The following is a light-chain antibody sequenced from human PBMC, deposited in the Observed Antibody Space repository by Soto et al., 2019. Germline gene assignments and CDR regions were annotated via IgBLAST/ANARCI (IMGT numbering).Light chain of an antibody. CDR3: QHYGSSPYT. CDR1: QSVGSTY. J-gene: IGKJ2*01. CDR2: GAS. V-gene: IGKV3-20*01. Sequence: EIVLTQSPGTLSLSPGERATLSCRASQSVGSTYLAWYQQKPGQAPRLLIYGASSRATGIPDRFSGSGSGTHFTLTISRLEPEDFAVYYCQHYGSSPYTFGQGTKLEIK.